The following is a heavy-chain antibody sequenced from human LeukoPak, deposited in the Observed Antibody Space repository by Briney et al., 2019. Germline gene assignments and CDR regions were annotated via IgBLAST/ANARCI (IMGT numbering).Heavy chain of an antibody. Sequence: GGSLRLSCAASGFTFSSYAMSWVRQAPGKGLEWVSAISGSGGSTYYADSVKGRFTISRDNSKNTLYLQMNSLRAEDTAVYYCAKDLRFRSSTPPSYFDYWGQGTLVTVSS. CDR2: ISGSGGST. J-gene: IGHJ4*02. CDR3: AKDLRFRSSTPPSYFDY. V-gene: IGHV3-23*01. D-gene: IGHD2/OR15-2a*01. CDR1: GFTFSSYA.